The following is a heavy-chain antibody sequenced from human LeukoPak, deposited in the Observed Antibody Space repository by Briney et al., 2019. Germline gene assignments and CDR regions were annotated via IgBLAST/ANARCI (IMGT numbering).Heavy chain of an antibody. CDR2: IWYDGSNK. J-gene: IGHJ4*02. D-gene: IGHD6-13*01. CDR3: ARDPPIAAAGTGDY. CDR1: GFTFSNYA. Sequence: GGSLRLSCAASGFTFSNYAMHWVRQAPGKGLEWVAIIWYDGSNKYYADSVKGRFTISRDNSKNTLYLQMNSLRAEDTAVYYCARDPPIAAAGTGDYWGQGTLVTVSS. V-gene: IGHV3-33*01.